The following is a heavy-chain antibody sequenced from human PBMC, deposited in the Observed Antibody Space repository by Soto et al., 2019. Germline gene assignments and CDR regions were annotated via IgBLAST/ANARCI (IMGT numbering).Heavy chain of an antibody. Sequence: SETLSLTCTVSGGSISSYYWSWIRQPPGKGLEWIGYIYYSESTNYNPSLKSRVIISVDTSNNQFSLRLSSVTAADTAVYYCARGGSSSWYGFYFFDNWGPGTLVTVSS. CDR1: GGSISSYY. D-gene: IGHD6-13*01. CDR3: ARGGSSSWYGFYFFDN. J-gene: IGHJ4*02. V-gene: IGHV4-59*01. CDR2: IYYSEST.